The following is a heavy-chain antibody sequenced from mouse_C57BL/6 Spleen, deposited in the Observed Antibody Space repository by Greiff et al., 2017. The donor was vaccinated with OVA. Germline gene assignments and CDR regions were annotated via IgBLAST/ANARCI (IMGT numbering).Heavy chain of an antibody. J-gene: IGHJ4*01. V-gene: IGHV14-2*01. CDR3: ARKDGYYVGARDY. CDR2: IDPEDGDT. Sequence: VQLKESGAELVKPGASVKLSCTASGFNIKDYYMHWVKQRPEQGLEWIGRIDPEDGDTKYAPKFQGKATITADTSSNTAYLQLSSLTSEETADYDGARKDGYYVGARDYWGQGTTVTVSS. CDR1: GFNIKDYY. D-gene: IGHD2-3*01.